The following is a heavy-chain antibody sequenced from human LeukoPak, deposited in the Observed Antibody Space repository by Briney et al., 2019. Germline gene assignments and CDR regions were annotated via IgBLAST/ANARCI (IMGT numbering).Heavy chain of an antibody. J-gene: IGHJ4*02. D-gene: IGHD2-2*02. V-gene: IGHV3-64*01. CDR3: ARSDCGSTSCYTMSN. CDR2: ISSDGIII. Sequence: GGSLRLSCAASGFTFSTYAMHWVRQAPGQGLDYVSGISSDGIIIHYANSVKGRFTISRDDSKNTLFLQMGSLRAEDMAVYYCARSDCGSTSCYTMSNWGQGTLVTVSS. CDR1: GFTFSTYA.